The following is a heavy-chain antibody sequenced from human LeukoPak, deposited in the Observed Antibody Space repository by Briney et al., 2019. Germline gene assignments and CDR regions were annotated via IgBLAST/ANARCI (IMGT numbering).Heavy chain of an antibody. D-gene: IGHD2-2*01. CDR3: ARHRYIVVVPAAPGPPDY. CDR2: IYYSGST. Sequence: SETLSLTCTVSGGSISSSGYYWGWIRQPPGKGLEWIGSIYYSGSTYYNPSLKSRVTISVDTSKNQFSLKLSSVTAADTAVYYCARHRYIVVVPAAPGPPDYWGQGTLVTVSS. CDR1: GGSISSSGYY. V-gene: IGHV4-39*01. J-gene: IGHJ4*02.